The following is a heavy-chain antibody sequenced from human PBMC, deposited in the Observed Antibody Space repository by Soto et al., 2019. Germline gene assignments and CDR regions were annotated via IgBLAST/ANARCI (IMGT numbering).Heavy chain of an antibody. D-gene: IGHD4-17*01. J-gene: IGHJ4*02. CDR2: ISYDGSNK. CDR1: GFTFSSYG. CDR3: AKDGPDYGDYLYYFDY. Sequence: QVQLVESVGGVVQPGRSLRLSCAASGFTFSSYGMHWVRQAPGKGLEWVAVISYDGSNKYYADSVKGRFTISRDNSKNTLYLQMNSLRAEDTAVYYCAKDGPDYGDYLYYFDYWGQGTLVTVSS. V-gene: IGHV3-30*18.